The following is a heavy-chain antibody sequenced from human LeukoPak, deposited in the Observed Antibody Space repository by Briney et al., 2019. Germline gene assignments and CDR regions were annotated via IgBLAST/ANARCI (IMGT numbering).Heavy chain of an antibody. V-gene: IGHV4-61*02. J-gene: IGHJ4*02. CDR1: GGSISSGSYY. D-gene: IGHD3-22*01. Sequence: PSETLSLTCTVSGGSISSGSYYWSWIRQSAGKGLEWIGRINTSGSTNYNPSPKSRVTISVDTSKNQVSLKLSSVTAADTAVYYCARLSYYDSSGYDFDYWGQGTLVTVSS. CDR3: ARLSYYDSSGYDFDY. CDR2: INTSGST.